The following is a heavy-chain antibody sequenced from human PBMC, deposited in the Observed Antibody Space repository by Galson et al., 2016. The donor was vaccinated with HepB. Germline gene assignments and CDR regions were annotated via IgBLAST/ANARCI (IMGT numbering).Heavy chain of an antibody. CDR2: INPGDSDT. J-gene: IGHJ4*02. Sequence: QSGAEVKKSGESLETACEGSGSSFPDYWIGWVRQMPGKGLEWKGIINPGDSDTRYSPSFQGQVTLSADKTINTAYLQWSSLKASDTAMYYCARRSGGSLDYWGQGTLVTVSS. CDR1: GSSFPDYW. V-gene: IGHV5-51*01. CDR3: ARRSGGSLDY. D-gene: IGHD4-23*01.